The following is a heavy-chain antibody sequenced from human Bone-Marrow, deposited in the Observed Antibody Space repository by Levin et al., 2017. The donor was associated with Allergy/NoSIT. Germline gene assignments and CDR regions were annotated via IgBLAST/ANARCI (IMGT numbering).Heavy chain of an antibody. D-gene: IGHD6-6*01. CDR2: IYYSGST. CDR3: VRNHIAARPRAGWFDP. Sequence: LSQTLSLTCTVSGGSISSYYWSWIRQPPGKGLEWIGYIYYSGSTNYNPSLKSRVTISVDTSKNQFSLKLSSVTAADTAVYYCVRNHIAARPRAGWFDPWGQGTLVTVSS. CDR1: GGSISSYY. V-gene: IGHV4-59*08. J-gene: IGHJ5*02.